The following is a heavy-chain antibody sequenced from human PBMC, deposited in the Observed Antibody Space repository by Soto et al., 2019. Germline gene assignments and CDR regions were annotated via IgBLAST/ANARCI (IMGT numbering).Heavy chain of an antibody. J-gene: IGHJ6*02. CDR2: ISYDGGNK. CDR3: ARGDREDIAVVIGVRPGEYGVDV. Sequence: GGSLRLSCAASGFTFRNYAMHWVRQAPGKGLECVAVISYDGGNKFYRDYVKGRFTISRDNSKNTLYLQINSLRYEDTAVYYCARGDREDIAVVIGVRPGEYGVDVWGQGTTVTVSS. V-gene: IGHV3-30-3*01. D-gene: IGHD2-15*01. CDR1: GFTFRNYA.